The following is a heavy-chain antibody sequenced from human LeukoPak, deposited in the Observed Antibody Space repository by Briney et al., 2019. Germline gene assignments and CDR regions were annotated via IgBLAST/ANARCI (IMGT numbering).Heavy chain of an antibody. CDR3: ARGALFGLVLYH. CDR1: GGSISSHY. Sequence: SETLSLTCTVSGGSISSHYWSWIRQPPGKGPEWIAYFYYSGSTNYNPSLKSRVTISVDTSKNQFSLKLNSVTAADTAVYYCARGALFGLVLYHWGQGILVTVSS. J-gene: IGHJ5*02. V-gene: IGHV4-59*11. CDR2: FYYSGST. D-gene: IGHD6-19*01.